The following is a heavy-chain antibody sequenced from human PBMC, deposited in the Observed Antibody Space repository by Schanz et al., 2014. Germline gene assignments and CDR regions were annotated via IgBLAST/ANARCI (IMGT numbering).Heavy chain of an antibody. CDR3: ARDNGRIPAANSFDY. D-gene: IGHD1-20*01. CDR2: MNPDSGNT. CDR1: GYTFTSYD. V-gene: IGHV1-8*01. J-gene: IGHJ4*02. Sequence: VQLVQSGAEVKRPGASVRVSCKASGYTFTSYDFNWVRQAPGQGLEWMGWMNPDSGNTGYAQKFQGRVTMTRNTSISTAYMELSSLRSEDTAGYYCARDNGRIPAANSFDYWGQGTRVTVSS.